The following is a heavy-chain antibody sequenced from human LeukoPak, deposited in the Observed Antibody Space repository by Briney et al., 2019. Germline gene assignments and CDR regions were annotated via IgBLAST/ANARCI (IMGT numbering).Heavy chain of an antibody. Sequence: SETLSLTCTVSGGSINSYYWSWIRQPPGKGLECIGYIHYTGSTNYNPSLKGRVTISVDTSKNQFSLKLSSVTAADTAIYYCARGGYYGSGNDFRFDPWGQGTLVTVSS. CDR3: ARGGYYGSGNDFRFDP. CDR2: IHYTGST. CDR1: GGSINSYY. J-gene: IGHJ5*02. D-gene: IGHD3-10*01. V-gene: IGHV4-59*01.